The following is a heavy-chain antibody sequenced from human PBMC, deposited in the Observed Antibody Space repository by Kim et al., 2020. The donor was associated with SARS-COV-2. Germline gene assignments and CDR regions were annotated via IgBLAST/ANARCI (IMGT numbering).Heavy chain of an antibody. V-gene: IGHV3-9*01. J-gene: IGHJ4*02. CDR3: AKDINSGYYDSSGYLDY. D-gene: IGHD3-22*01. Sequence: VKGRFTISRDNAKNSLYLQMNSLRAEDTALYYCAKDINSGYYDSSGYLDYWGQGTLVTVSS.